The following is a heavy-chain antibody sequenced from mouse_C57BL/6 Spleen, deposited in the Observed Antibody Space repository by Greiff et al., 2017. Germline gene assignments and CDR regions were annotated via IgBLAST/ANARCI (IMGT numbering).Heavy chain of an antibody. CDR1: GYAFSSSW. V-gene: IGHV1-82*01. D-gene: IGHD1-1*01. CDR3: ARGGYYYGSSYGYFDV. J-gene: IGHJ1*03. Sequence: LQESGPELVKPGASVKISCKASGYAFSSSWMNWVKQRPGTGLEWIGRIYPGDGDTNYNGKFKGKATLTADKSSSTAYMQLSSLTSEDSAVYFCARGGYYYGSSYGYFDVWGTGTTVTVSS. CDR2: IYPGDGDT.